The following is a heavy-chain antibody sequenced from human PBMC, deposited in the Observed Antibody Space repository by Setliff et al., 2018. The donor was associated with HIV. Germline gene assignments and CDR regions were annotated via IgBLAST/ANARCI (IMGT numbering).Heavy chain of an antibody. CDR3: VKVSRGTVVRGVILVGYFDY. J-gene: IGHJ4*02. CDR2: INQDGSDA. D-gene: IGHD3-10*02. Sequence: PGGSLRLSCVASGFIFKDYAMSWVRHVPGKGLVWIADINQDGSDANYAESVKGRFTISRDNSKNTLYLQMSSLRVEDTAVYYCVKVSRGTVVRGVILVGYFDYWGQGTLVTVSS. CDR1: GFIFKDYA. V-gene: IGHV3-23*03.